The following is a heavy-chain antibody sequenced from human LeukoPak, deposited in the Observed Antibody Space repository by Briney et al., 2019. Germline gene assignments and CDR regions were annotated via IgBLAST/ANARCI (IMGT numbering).Heavy chain of an antibody. CDR1: GGSLNSSYY. CDR3: ARVSVNRYCSGGSCYSRLSWYFDY. Sequence: SESLSLTCAVSGGSLNSSYYWGWIRQPPGKGLEWIGSIFYSGTTYYNPSLKSRVTISVDTSKNQFSLKLSSVTAADTAVYYCARVSVNRYCSGGSCYSRLSWYFDYWGQGTLVTVSS. D-gene: IGHD2-15*01. CDR2: IFYSGTT. V-gene: IGHV4-39*07. J-gene: IGHJ4*02.